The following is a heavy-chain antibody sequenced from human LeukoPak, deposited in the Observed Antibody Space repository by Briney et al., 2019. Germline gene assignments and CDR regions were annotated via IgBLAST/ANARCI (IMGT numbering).Heavy chain of an antibody. CDR2: IYHSGST. V-gene: IGHV4-30-2*01. J-gene: IGHJ4*02. D-gene: IGHD3-16*01. CDR1: GGSISSGGYS. Sequence: TLSLTCAVSGGSISSGGYSWSWIRQPPGKGLEWIGYIYHSGSTYYNPPLKSRVTISVDRSKNQFSLKLSSVTAADTAVYYCARVGDWYYFDYWGQGTLVTVSS. CDR3: ARVGDWYYFDY.